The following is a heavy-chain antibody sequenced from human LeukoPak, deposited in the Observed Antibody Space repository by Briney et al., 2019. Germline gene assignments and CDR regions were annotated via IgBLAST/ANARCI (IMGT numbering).Heavy chain of an antibody. J-gene: IGHJ4*02. D-gene: IGHD3-16*01. CDR2: ISSSSTTI. CDR3: ARLRGGSTVLDY. Sequence: GGSLRLSCAASGFTFSSYSMMWVRQAPGKGLEWVSYISSSSTTIHYADSVKGRFTISRDNAKNSLYLQMNSLRAEDTAVYYCARLRGGSTVLDYWGQGTLVTVSS. V-gene: IGHV3-48*01. CDR1: GFTFSSYS.